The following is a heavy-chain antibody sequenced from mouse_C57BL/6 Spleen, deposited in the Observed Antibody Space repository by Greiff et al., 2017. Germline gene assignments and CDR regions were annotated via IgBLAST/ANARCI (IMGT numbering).Heavy chain of an antibody. CDR1: GYAFSSSW. V-gene: IGHV1-82*01. CDR2: IYPGDGDT. D-gene: IGHD1-1*01. J-gene: IGHJ2*01. CDR3: ARRAFITTVVATDY. Sequence: QVHVKQSGPELVKPGASVKISCKASGYAFSSSWMNWVKQRPGKGLEWIGRIYPGDGDTNYNGKFKGKATLTADKSSSTAYMQLSSLTSEDSAVYFCARRAFITTVVATDYWGQGTTLTVSS.